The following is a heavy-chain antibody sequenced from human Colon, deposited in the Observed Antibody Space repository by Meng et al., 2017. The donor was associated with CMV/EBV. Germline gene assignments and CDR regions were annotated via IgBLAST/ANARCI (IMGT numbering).Heavy chain of an antibody. Sequence: KASGYTCDNYYMHWVRRAPGQGLEWMGIINPISGSTTYAQKFRGTVTVTRDTSTSTVYMELSSLRSEDTAVYYCARGSFYDKPDFWGQGTLVTVSS. CDR1: GYTCDNYY. CDR3: ARGSFYDKPDF. J-gene: IGHJ4*02. V-gene: IGHV1-46*02. D-gene: IGHD2/OR15-2a*01. CDR2: INPISGST.